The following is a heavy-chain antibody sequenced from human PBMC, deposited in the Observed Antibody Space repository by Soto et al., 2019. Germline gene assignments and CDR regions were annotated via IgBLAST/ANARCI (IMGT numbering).Heavy chain of an antibody. D-gene: IGHD4-4*01. CDR3: TSGPTGDY. CDR1: GYTFISYR. Sequence: QVQLVQSGAEVKKPGASVKVSCKASGYTFISYRISWVRQAPGQGLEWMGWIYPYNGDTNYARNLQGRVTVTTDASTSTAYMELRSLRSDDTAVYYCTSGPTGDYWGQGTLVTVSS. J-gene: IGHJ4*02. CDR2: IYPYNGDT. V-gene: IGHV1-18*01.